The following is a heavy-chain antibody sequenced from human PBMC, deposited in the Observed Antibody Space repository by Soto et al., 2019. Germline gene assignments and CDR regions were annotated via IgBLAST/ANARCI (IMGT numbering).Heavy chain of an antibody. Sequence: PGRTLRLSCAAYQFTLSKAIMNWVRQAPGKELEWVGRIKKLSDGGNADYSSPVDGRFTISRDDSKSILYLQMNSLRADDTGIYYCATSLRNIWNEYLFGVVIWGQGTMVTV. V-gene: IGHV3-15*01. CDR1: QFTLSKAI. D-gene: IGHD1-20*01. CDR2: IKKLSDGGNA. CDR3: ATSLRNIWNEYLFGVVI. J-gene: IGHJ6*02.